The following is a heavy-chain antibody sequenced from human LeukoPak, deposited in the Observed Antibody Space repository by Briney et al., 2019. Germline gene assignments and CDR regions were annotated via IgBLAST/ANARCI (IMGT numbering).Heavy chain of an antibody. Sequence: GGSLRLSCAASGFTFRSYWMTWVRQSPGKGLEWVANIKQDGSETYHVDSVKGRFTISRDNAKDSLYLQMNSLRAEDTAVYYCARVSYDSSGLDYWGQGTLVTVSS. CDR2: IKQDGSET. J-gene: IGHJ4*02. V-gene: IGHV3-7*01. CDR3: ARVSYDSSGLDY. CDR1: GFTFRSYW. D-gene: IGHD3-22*01.